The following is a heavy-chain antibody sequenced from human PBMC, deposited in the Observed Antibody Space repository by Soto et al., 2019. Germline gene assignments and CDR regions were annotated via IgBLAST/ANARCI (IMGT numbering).Heavy chain of an antibody. J-gene: IGHJ5*02. CDR2: IGFAGDT. Sequence: PGGSLRLSCGASGFIFSNFDMHWVRQTTEKGLEWVSGIGFAGDTNYSGSVKGRFTISRENAKNSLFPQMNSLRVGDTAVYYCVRGLPGGFDPWGQGTLVTVSS. CDR3: VRGLPGGFDP. V-gene: IGHV3-13*01. D-gene: IGHD3-10*01. CDR1: GFIFSNFD.